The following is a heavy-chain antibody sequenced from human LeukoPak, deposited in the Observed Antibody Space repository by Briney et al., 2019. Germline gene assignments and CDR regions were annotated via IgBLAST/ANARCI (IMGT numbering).Heavy chain of an antibody. CDR2: INPNSGGT. CDR1: GYTFTGYY. CDR3: ARDSSIYYDSSGLFGY. J-gene: IGHJ4*02. V-gene: IGHV1-2*02. D-gene: IGHD3-22*01. Sequence: GASVKVSCKASGYTFTGYYMHWVRQAPGQGLEWMGWINPNSGGTNYAQKFQGRVTMTRDTSISTAYMELSRLRSDGTAVYYCARDSSIYYDSSGLFGYWGQGTLVTVSS.